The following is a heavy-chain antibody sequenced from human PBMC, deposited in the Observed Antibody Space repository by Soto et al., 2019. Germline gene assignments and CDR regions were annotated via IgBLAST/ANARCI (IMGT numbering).Heavy chain of an antibody. J-gene: IGHJ6*02. CDR3: ARYPHHCSSTSCYYYYGMDV. D-gene: IGHD2-2*01. V-gene: IGHV5-10-1*01. Sequence: PGESLKISCKGSGYSFTSYWISWVRQMPGKGLEWMGRIDPSDSYTNYSPSFQGHVTISADKSISTAYLQWSSLKASDTAMYYCARYPHHCSSTSCYYYYGMDVWGQGTTVTVSS. CDR2: IDPSDSYT. CDR1: GYSFTSYW.